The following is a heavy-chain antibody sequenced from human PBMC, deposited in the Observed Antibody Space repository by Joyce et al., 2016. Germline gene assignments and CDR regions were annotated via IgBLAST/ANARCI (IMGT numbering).Heavy chain of an antibody. CDR3: ARDLGYFDY. Sequence: EVHLVESGGGLVKPGGSLRLSCASSGFTFSNYNMNWVRQAPGKVLEWVSSINSGTTYKYYADSVQGRFTISRDNAKNPLYLQMNSLRAEDTAVYYCARDLGYFDYWGQGTLVTVSS. V-gene: IGHV3-21*01. J-gene: IGHJ4*02. CDR1: GFTFSNYN. CDR2: INSGTTYK.